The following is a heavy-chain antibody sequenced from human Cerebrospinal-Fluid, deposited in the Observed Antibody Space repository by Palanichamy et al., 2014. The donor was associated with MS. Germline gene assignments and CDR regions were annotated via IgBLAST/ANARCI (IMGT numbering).Heavy chain of an antibody. CDR2: IFDNGNT. V-gene: IGHV4-30-4*07. Sequence: QVKLQQSGPGLVKPSQTLSLTCAVSGGSISGGGYSWSWIRQPPGKGLEWIGYIFDNGNTYYNLSLKSRVTISIDTSKNQFSLKLSSVTAADTAVYYCARVHRGWTGYFGVRREPSHYGLDVWGQGTTVTVS. CDR3: ARVHRGWTGYFGVRREPSHYGLDV. J-gene: IGHJ6*02. D-gene: IGHD3/OR15-3a*01. CDR1: GGSISGGGYS.